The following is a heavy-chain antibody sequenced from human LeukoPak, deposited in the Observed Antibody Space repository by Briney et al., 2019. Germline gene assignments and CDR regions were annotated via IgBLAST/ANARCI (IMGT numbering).Heavy chain of an antibody. CDR2: ISDSGGST. CDR3: AKSDSGTYYNANDY. Sequence: PGGSLRLSCAASGFTFSSYAMSWVRQAPGKGLEWVSAISDSGGSTYYADSVKGRFTISRDNSKNTLYLQMNSLRAEDTAVYYCAKSDSGTYYNANDYWGQGTLVTVSS. CDR1: GFTFSSYA. V-gene: IGHV3-23*01. J-gene: IGHJ4*02. D-gene: IGHD3-10*01.